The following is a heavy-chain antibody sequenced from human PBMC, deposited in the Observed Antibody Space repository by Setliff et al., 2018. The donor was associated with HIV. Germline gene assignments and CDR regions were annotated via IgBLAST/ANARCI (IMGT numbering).Heavy chain of an antibody. D-gene: IGHD6-25*01. Sequence: SETLSLTCTVSGASISSSSYYWGWIRQPPGKGMEWIANVYYSGSTYYNPSLKSRVTISVDTSRNQFSLKLTSVTAADTAVYYCARYSPRGYTLTGPYWGQGTLVTVSS. V-gene: IGHV4-39*07. CDR1: GASISSSSYY. CDR3: ARYSPRGYTLTGPY. J-gene: IGHJ4*02. CDR2: VYYSGST.